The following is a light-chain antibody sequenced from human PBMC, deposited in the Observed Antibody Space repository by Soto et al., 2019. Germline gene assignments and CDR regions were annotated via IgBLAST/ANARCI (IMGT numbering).Light chain of an antibody. CDR3: GTWDSSLTIGVI. Sequence: QSVLTQPPSASGSPGQSVTISCTGTNSDVGGHNYVSWYQQHPGRAPKLMIYEVTKRPSGVPDRFSGSRSGNTASLTVSGLQVEDEADYYCGTWDSSLTIGVIFGGGTKLTVL. CDR2: EVT. J-gene: IGLJ2*01. CDR1: NSDVGGHNY. V-gene: IGLV2-8*01.